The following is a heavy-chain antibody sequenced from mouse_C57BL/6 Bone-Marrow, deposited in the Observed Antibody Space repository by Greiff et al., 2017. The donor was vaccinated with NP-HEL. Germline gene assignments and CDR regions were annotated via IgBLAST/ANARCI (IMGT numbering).Heavy chain of an antibody. CDR2: LRSKSSNYAT. J-gene: IGHJ2*01. V-gene: IGHV10-3*01. CDR3: VREGGTDYGSFFDY. CDR1: GFTFNTYA. Sequence: EVQLVESGGGLVQPKGSLKLSCAASGFTFNTYAMHWVRQAPGKGLEWVARLRSKSSNYATYYADSVKDRFTISRDDSQIMLYLQMNNLKTEDTAMYDCVREGGTDYGSFFDYWGQGTTLTVSS. D-gene: IGHD1-1*01.